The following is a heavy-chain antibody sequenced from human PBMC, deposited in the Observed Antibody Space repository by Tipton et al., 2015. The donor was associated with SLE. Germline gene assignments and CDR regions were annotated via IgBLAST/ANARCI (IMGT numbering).Heavy chain of an antibody. CDR2: IKQDGSVI. CDR3: GTTSSDYGMDV. D-gene: IGHD3-22*01. V-gene: IGHV3-7*01. J-gene: IGHJ6*02. CDR1: GFSFSTYW. Sequence: SLRLSCVASGFSFSTYWMSWVRQAQGKGLEWVANIKQDGSVIYYVDSVKGQFTICIDNAKNTLYLQMNSLRAEDTAVYYCGTTSSDYGMDVWGQGTTLTVSS.